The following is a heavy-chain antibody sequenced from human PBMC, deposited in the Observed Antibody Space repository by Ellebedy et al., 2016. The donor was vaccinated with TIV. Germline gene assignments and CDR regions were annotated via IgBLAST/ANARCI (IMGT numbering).Heavy chain of an antibody. J-gene: IGHJ4*01. V-gene: IGHV2-70*11. CDR1: GFSLSTSGMC. CDR3: ARTDGSGWAFDS. D-gene: IGHD6-19*01. Sequence: SGPTLVKPTQTLTLTCTFSGFSLSTSGMCVSWIRQPPGKALEWLARIDWDDDKYYNTSLKTRLTISKDTSNNQVVLTMTNVDPVDTATYYCARTDGSGWAFDSWGLGALVTVSS. CDR2: IDWDDDK.